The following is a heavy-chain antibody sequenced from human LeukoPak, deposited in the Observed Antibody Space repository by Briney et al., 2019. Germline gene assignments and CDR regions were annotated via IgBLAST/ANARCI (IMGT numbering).Heavy chain of an antibody. V-gene: IGHV3-15*01. Sequence: PGGSLRLSCAASGFTFNNYAMSWVRQAPGKGLEWVARIKSRIDGGTRDYAAAVKGRFTISRDDLKNTLYLQVNSLKTEDTAIYYCTTVGPSPSDAFDIWGQGTMVTVSS. CDR3: TTVGPSPSDAFDI. D-gene: IGHD3-10*01. J-gene: IGHJ3*02. CDR1: GFTFNNYA. CDR2: IKSRIDGGTR.